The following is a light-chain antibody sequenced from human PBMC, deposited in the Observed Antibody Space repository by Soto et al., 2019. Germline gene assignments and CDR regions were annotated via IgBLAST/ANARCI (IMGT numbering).Light chain of an antibody. CDR1: SSDVGGYNY. CDR2: EVS. Sequence: QSVLTQPASVSGSPGQSITISCTGTSSDVGGYNYVSWYQQHPGKAPKLIIYEVSNRPSGVSNRFSGSKSGNTASLTISGLQAEDEADYYCSSYTSSRVFGGGTKLTVL. J-gene: IGLJ2*01. V-gene: IGLV2-14*01. CDR3: SSYTSSRV.